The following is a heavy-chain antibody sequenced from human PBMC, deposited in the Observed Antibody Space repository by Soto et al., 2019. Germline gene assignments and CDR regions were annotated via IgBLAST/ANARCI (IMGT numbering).Heavy chain of an antibody. V-gene: IGHV4-39*02. Sequence: SETLSLTCTVSGGSMSPSGGSFWGWVRQPPDKGLEWIGIISDSGRTYYNTSLESRVTMSVDTSRNQFSLRLTSLTATDTAVYYWAREDILGTRSLDYWGQGALVTVSS. D-gene: IGHD1-26*01. CDR1: GGSMSPSGGSF. CDR2: ISDSGRT. J-gene: IGHJ4*02. CDR3: AREDILGTRSLDY.